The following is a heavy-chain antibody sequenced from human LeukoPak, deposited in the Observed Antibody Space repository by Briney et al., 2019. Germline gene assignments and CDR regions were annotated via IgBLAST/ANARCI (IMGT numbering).Heavy chain of an antibody. CDR2: VGGSGDFT. CDR1: GFTFSSFA. Sequence: GGSLRLSREASGFTFSSFAIAWVRQAPGKGLEWVSYVGGSGDFTYYADSVKGRFTISRDNSKNTLYLQMNSLRAEDTAVYYCAKDQGAGITIFGVVDLYFDYWGQGTLVTVSS. V-gene: IGHV3-23*01. CDR3: AKDQGAGITIFGVVDLYFDY. D-gene: IGHD3-3*01. J-gene: IGHJ4*02.